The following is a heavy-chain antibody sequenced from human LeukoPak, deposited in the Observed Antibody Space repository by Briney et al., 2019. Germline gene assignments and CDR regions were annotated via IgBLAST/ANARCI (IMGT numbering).Heavy chain of an antibody. V-gene: IGHV3-23*01. D-gene: IGHD3-10*01. CDR2: ITVSGGGT. J-gene: IGHJ2*01. CDR3: AKEGTMTPGGLYWYFDL. CDR1: GVSFMTSA. Sequence: GGSLRLSCEASGVSFMTSAMSWVRQAPGKGLEWASSITVSGGGTYYGDSVKGRFTISRDNSKNTLFLQMNGLGVEDTAIYYCAKEGTMTPGGLYWYFDLWGRGTLVTVSS.